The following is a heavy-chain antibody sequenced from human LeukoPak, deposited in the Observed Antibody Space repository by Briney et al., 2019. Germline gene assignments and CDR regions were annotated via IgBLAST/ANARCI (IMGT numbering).Heavy chain of an antibody. CDR3: ARGTMGMTVALFEF. V-gene: IGHV6-1*01. Sequence: SQTLSLTCVISGDSVSSNTAAWNWIRQSPSRGLQWLGRTYYRSRWYDDYAMSVQSRLTITSDTSKNQFSLELASVTPEGTAVYYCARGTMGMTVALFEFWGQGTLVTVSS. CDR1: GDSVSSNTAA. D-gene: IGHD6-19*01. J-gene: IGHJ4*02. CDR2: TYYRSRWYD.